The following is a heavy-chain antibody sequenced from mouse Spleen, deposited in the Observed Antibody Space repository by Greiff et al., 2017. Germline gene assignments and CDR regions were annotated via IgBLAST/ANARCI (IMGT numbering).Heavy chain of an antibody. D-gene: IGHD2-14*01. CDR3: TRLSYRYALYYFDY. CDR1: GYTFTSYW. CDR2: IYPGSGST. J-gene: IGHJ2*01. Sequence: VQLQPGAELVKPGASAKMSCKASGYTFTSYWLTWVKQRPGQGLEWIGDIYPGSGSTNYNEQFKSKATLIVDTSSSTAYMQLSSLTSEDSAVYYCTRLSYRYALYYFDYGGQGTTLTVSS. V-gene: IGHV1-55*01.